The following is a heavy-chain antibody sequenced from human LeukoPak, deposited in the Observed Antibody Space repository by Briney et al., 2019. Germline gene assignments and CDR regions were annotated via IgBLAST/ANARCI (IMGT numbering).Heavy chain of an antibody. V-gene: IGHV3-74*01. CDR1: GFTFSSSW. D-gene: IGHD2-2*01. Sequence: GGSLRLSCAVSGFTFSSSWMHWVRQAPGKGLVWVSHIKTDGSTTAYADSVKGRFTISRDNAKNTLYLQMNSLGAEDTGVYYCARGNQQLPRSTPDYWGQGTLVTVTS. CDR3: ARGNQQLPRSTPDY. J-gene: IGHJ4*02. CDR2: IKTDGSTT.